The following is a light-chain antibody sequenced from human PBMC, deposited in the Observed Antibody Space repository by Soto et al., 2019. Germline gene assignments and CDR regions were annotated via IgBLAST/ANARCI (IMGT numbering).Light chain of an antibody. J-gene: IGKJ1*01. CDR3: QQGYSTPWT. Sequence: AIPITRCACSLSASTGARDPNNSRASQGISSYLAWYQQKPGKAPKLLIYAASNLQSGVPSRFSASGSGTDFTLTLNSLQPEDFATYYCQQGYSTPWTFGQGTKVDIK. V-gene: IGKV1-8*01. CDR1: QGISSY. CDR2: AAS.